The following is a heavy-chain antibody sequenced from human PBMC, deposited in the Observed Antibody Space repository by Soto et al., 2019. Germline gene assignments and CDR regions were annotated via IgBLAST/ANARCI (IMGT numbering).Heavy chain of an antibody. Sequence: PGESLRLSCAASGFTFSSYAMSWVRQAPGKGLEWVSAISAGAVATNYADSVKGRFTISRDNSKNTLYLQMNSLRAEDTAVYYCAKGRESSGSYRPFDYWGQGALVTVSS. CDR2: ISAGAVAT. CDR3: AKGRESSGSYRPFDY. J-gene: IGHJ4*02. V-gene: IGHV3-23*01. CDR1: GFTFSSYA. D-gene: IGHD3-22*01.